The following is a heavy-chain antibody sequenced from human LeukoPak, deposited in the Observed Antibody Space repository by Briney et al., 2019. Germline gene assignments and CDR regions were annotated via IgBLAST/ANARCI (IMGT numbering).Heavy chain of an antibody. CDR2: ISAYNGNT. V-gene: IGHV1-18*01. CDR3: ARSYSSSWYSGYYYYGMDV. CDR1: GYTFTSYG. D-gene: IGHD6-13*01. Sequence: ASMKVSCKASGYTFTSYGISWVRQAPGQGLEWMGWISAYNGNTNYAQKLQGRVTMTTDTSTSTAYMELRSLRSDDTAVCYCARSYSSSWYSGYYYYGMDVWGQGTTVTVSS. J-gene: IGHJ6*02.